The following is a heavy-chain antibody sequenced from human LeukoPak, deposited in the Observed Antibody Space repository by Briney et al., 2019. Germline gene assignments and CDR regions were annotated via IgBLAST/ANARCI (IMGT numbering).Heavy chain of an antibody. CDR2: ISQDVSHK. V-gene: IGHV3-7*01. Sequence: GGSLRLSCAASRFTFSSYWMSWVRQAPGKALQSVAYISQDVSHKYYVDSVKGRFTISRDNAKNSLHLEMNSLRAEDTALYYCARVGYNGWNFENWGQGTLVTVSS. CDR1: RFTFSSYW. D-gene: IGHD5-12*01. CDR3: ARVGYNGWNFEN. J-gene: IGHJ4*02.